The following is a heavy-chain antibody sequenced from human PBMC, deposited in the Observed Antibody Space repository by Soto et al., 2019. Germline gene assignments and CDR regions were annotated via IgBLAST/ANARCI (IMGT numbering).Heavy chain of an antibody. J-gene: IGHJ4*01. CDR2: TYYRSKWYY. Sequence: PSQTLSLTCAITGDSVSSNSAGWSWVRQSPSRGLEWLGRTYYRSKWYYEYAVSVRGRITINPDTSKSLYSLQLNSVTPEDTAVYFCARGEQYSGRIFKYWDKGTLVTVCS. CDR3: ARGEQYSGRIFKY. D-gene: IGHD1-26*01. V-gene: IGHV6-1*01. CDR1: GDSVSSNSAG.